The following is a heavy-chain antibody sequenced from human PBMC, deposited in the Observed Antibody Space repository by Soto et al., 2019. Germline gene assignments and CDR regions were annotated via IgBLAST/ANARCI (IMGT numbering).Heavy chain of an antibody. CDR1: VFDGIGKY. CDR3: ARDLTIIGGGVVYYYFGMDI. D-gene: IGHD3-16*01. J-gene: IGHJ6*02. CDR2: IHVDGRT. Sequence: GGFLLRACEATVFDGIGKYNSWVGQAPGRGLDWVSMIHVDGRTYYGDSVRGRFIVSRDDSENTVYLQMNSLRAEDTAVYFCARDLTIIGGGVVYYYFGMDIWGPGTMVTVSS. V-gene: IGHV3-53*01.